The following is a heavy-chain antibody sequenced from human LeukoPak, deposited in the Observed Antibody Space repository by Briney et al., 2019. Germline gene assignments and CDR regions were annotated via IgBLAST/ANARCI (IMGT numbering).Heavy chain of an antibody. Sequence: GGSLRLSCAASGFTFSSYSMNWVRQAPGKGLEWVSCISSSSSYIYYADSVKGRFTISRDNAKSSLYLQMNSLRAEDTAVYYCARAHNWKYGSFDFWGQGTLVTVSS. V-gene: IGHV3-21*01. CDR3: ARAHNWKYGSFDF. J-gene: IGHJ4*02. CDR1: GFTFSSYS. D-gene: IGHD1-7*01. CDR2: ISSSSSYI.